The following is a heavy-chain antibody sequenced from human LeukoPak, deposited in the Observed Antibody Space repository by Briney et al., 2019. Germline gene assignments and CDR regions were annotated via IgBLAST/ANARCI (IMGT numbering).Heavy chain of an antibody. Sequence: GGSLRLSCAASGFTFSSYAMSWVRQAPGKGLEWVSSISGSGGSTYYADSVRGRFTISRDNSKNTLYLQMNSLRVEDAAVYYCARAPVISCRGAYCYPFDYWGQGTLVTVSS. CDR2: ISGSGGST. D-gene: IGHD2-21*01. V-gene: IGHV3-23*01. J-gene: IGHJ4*02. CDR3: ARAPVISCRGAYCYPFDY. CDR1: GFTFSSYA.